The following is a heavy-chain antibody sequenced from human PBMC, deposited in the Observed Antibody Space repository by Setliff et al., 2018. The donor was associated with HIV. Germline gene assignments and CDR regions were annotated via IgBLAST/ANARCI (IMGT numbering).Heavy chain of an antibody. CDR2: INPHSGGT. Sequence: ASVKVSCKASGYSFTSYAIHWVRQAPGQRLEWMGWINPHSGGTNYAQKFQGRVTMTRDTSISTASMELSRLRSDDTAVYYCARGALLAVFDFDHWGHGTLVTVSS. D-gene: IGHD3-10*01. CDR1: GYSFTSYA. V-gene: IGHV1-2*02. CDR3: ARGALLAVFDFDH. J-gene: IGHJ4*01.